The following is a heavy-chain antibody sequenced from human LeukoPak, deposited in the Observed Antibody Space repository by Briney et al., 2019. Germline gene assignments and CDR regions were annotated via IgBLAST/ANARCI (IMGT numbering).Heavy chain of an antibody. V-gene: IGHV4-34*01. Sequence: PSETLSLTCAVYGGSFNSYSWSWIRQPPGKGLEWIGEINHSGSTNYNPSLKSRVTISVDTSKNQFSLMLSSVTAADTAVYYCAXEAFGTDSWGQGTLVTVSS. J-gene: IGHJ4*02. D-gene: IGHD3-3*02. CDR1: GGSFNSYS. CDR2: INHSGST. CDR3: AXEAFGTDS.